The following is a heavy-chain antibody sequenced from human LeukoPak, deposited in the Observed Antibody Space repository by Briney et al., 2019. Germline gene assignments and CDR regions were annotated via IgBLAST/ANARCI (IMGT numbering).Heavy chain of an antibody. CDR3: AREHVDTSFDI. CDR1: GYTFTSYG. CDR2: ISGYNGNT. V-gene: IGHV1-18*01. J-gene: IGHJ3*02. Sequence: ASVKVSCKASGYTFTSYGIIWVRQAPGQGLEWMGWISGYNGNTNYAQKLQGRVTMTTDTSTSTAYMELRSLRSDDTAVYYCAREHVDTSFDIWGRGTMVTVSS. D-gene: IGHD5-18*01.